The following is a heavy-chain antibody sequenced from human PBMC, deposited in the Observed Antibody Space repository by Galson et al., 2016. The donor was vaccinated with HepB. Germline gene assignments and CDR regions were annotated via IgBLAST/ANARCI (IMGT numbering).Heavy chain of an antibody. CDR1: AGSISRYY. Sequence: SLTCSVSAGSISRYYWSWLRQPPGKGLEWIGYINHSGSTSYNPSLKSRVTISVDTSTDQISLRLRSVTSADTAVYYCARSNSWSHYFDYWGQGSLVTVSS. D-gene: IGHD2/OR15-2a*01. CDR3: ARSNSWSHYFDY. V-gene: IGHV4-59*01. J-gene: IGHJ4*02. CDR2: INHSGST.